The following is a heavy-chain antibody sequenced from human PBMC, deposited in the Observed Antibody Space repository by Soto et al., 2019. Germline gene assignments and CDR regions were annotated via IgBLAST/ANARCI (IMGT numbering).Heavy chain of an antibody. Sequence: SETLSLTCTVSGGSISSYYWSWIRQPPGKGLEWIGYIYYSGSTNYNPSLKSRVTISVDTSKNQFSLKLSSVTAADTAVYYCARSRCSGYDSLDYWGQGTLVTVSS. CDR3: ARSRCSGYDSLDY. CDR1: GGSISSYY. V-gene: IGHV4-59*08. D-gene: IGHD5-12*01. J-gene: IGHJ4*02. CDR2: IYYSGST.